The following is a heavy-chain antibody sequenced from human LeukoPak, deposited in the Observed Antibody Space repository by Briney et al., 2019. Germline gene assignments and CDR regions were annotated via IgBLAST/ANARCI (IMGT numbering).Heavy chain of an antibody. CDR3: ARRSQTTAGRGIGQ. J-gene: IGHJ1*01. CDR2: MSNSGST. CDR1: GASISSSSSFF. V-gene: IGHV4-39*01. Sequence: PSETLSVTCTVSGASISSSSSFFWAWIRQPPGKGLEWIGTMSNSGSTYYNPSLKSRVTISGDTSKNQFSLKLSSVTAADTAVFYCARRSQTTAGRGIGQGGRGTLVTVSS. D-gene: IGHD6-13*01.